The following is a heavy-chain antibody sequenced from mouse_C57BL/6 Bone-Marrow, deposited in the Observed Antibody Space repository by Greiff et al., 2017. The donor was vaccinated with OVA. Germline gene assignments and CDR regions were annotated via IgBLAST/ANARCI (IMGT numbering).Heavy chain of an antibody. CDR3: ARDYGNHEEFAY. CDR1: GFTFSSYA. Sequence: EVQRVESGGGLVKPGGSLKLSCAASGFTFSSYAMSWVRQTPEKRLEWVATISDGGSYTYYPDNVKGRFTISRDNAKNNLYLQMSHLKSEDTAMYYCARDYGNHEEFAYWGQGTLVTVSA. V-gene: IGHV5-4*01. CDR2: ISDGGSYT. J-gene: IGHJ3*01. D-gene: IGHD2-1*01.